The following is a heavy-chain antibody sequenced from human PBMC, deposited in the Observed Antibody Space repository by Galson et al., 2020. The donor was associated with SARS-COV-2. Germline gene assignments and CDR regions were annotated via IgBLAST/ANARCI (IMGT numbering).Heavy chain of an antibody. D-gene: IGHD3-3*01. CDR2: IYYPGNT. CDR1: GGSLSSGSYC. CDR3: ARVPAHYDFWSGSQVMDV. J-gene: IGHJ6*03. Sequence: SETLSLTCTVSGGSLSSGSYCWSWIRQSPGKGLEWNGYIYYPGNTNYNPSIKTRVTISLDTSKNQFSLKLSSVTAADTAVYYCARVPAHYDFWSGSQVMDVWGKGTTVTVSS. V-gene: IGHV4-61*01.